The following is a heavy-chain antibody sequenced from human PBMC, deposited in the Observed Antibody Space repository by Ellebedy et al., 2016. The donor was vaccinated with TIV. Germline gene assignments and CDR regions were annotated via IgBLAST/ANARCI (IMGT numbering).Heavy chain of an antibody. V-gene: IGHV3-23*01. J-gene: IGHJ4*02. CDR1: GFTSNNYV. D-gene: IGHD3-22*01. Sequence: PGGSLRLSCAASGFTSNNYVMTWVRQAPGKGLEWVSGITVSGITQYYAAAVRGRFTISRANSKNTLYLQINSLRAEDTAVYYCARETGETSGYSRWFDYWGQGSLVTVSS. CDR2: ITVSGITQ. CDR3: ARETGETSGYSRWFDY.